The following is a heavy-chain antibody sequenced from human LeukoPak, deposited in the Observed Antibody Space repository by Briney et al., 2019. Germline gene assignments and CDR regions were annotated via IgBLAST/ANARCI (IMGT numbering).Heavy chain of an antibody. J-gene: IGHJ4*02. V-gene: IGHV4-59*08. CDR2: IYYSGST. D-gene: IGHD3-22*01. Sequence: SETLSLTCTVSGGSISSYYWSWIRQPPGKGLEWIGYIYYSGSTNYNPSLKSRVTISVDTSKNQFSLKLTSVTAADTAVYYCASSGYYYEYCFAYWGQGTLVTVSS. CDR3: ASSGYYYEYCFAY. CDR1: GGSISSYY.